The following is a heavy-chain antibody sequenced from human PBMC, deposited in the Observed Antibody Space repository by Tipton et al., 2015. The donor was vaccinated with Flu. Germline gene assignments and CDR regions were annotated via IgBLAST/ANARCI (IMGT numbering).Heavy chain of an antibody. CDR3: ARHNGDIEITGDYFYYFGVDV. J-gene: IGHJ6*02. CDR2: IYPGHSQT. CDR1: GSIFTNYW. D-gene: IGHD5-12*01. Sequence: QLVQSGAEVKKPGESLKISCKGSGSIFTNYWIAWVRQMPGKGLEWMGAIYPGHSQTTYSPSFQGQVTISVDKSISTAYLHWSSLKASDSAMFYCARHNGDIEITGDYFYYFGVDVWGQGTTVSVPS. V-gene: IGHV5-51*01.